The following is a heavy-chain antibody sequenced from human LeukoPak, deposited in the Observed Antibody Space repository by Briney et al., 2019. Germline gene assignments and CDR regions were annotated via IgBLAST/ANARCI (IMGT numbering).Heavy chain of an antibody. Sequence: GASVKLSCKASGYSFTSNDINWVRQPTAQGLEWMGWMNLNSGNTGYAQKVQGRVTITRDTSITTAYMELSSLRSEDTAVYYCARVVGATAGIIRFDAWGQGTLVTVSS. J-gene: IGHJ5*02. D-gene: IGHD1-26*01. CDR3: ARVVGATAGIIRFDA. V-gene: IGHV1-8*01. CDR1: GYSFTSND. CDR2: MNLNSGNT.